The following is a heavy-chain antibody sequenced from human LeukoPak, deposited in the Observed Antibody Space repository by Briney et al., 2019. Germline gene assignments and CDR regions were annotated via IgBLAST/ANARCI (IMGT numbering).Heavy chain of an antibody. CDR2: ISYDGSNK. V-gene: IGHV3-30*04. D-gene: IGHD3-22*01. CDR1: GFTFSSYA. CDR3: AKGYYYDSSGYYPWGPFDY. Sequence: PGGSLRLSCAASGFTFSSYAMHWARQAPGKGLEWVAVISYDGSNKYYADSVKGRFTISRDNSKNTLYLQMNSLRAEDTAVYYCAKGYYYDSSGYYPWGPFDYWGQGTLVTVSS. J-gene: IGHJ4*02.